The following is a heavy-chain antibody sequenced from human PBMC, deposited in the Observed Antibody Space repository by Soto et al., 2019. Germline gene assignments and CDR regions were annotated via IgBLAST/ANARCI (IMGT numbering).Heavy chain of an antibody. CDR3: ARNPNPSSKTHGMDV. J-gene: IGHJ6*02. CDR1: GLSFSTHS. Sequence: EVQLVESGGGLVEPGGSLRLSCAPSGLSFSTHSMNWVRQAPGKGLEWVSSISSDSYYIYYADSVKGRFTISRDNAKISQYLQRNSLRADDTAVYYWARNPNPSSKTHGMDVVGQGTTVTVSS. V-gene: IGHV3-21*01. CDR2: ISSDSYYI.